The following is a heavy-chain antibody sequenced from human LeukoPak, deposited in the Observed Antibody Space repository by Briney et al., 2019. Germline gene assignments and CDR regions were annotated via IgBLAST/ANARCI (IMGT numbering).Heavy chain of an antibody. J-gene: IGHJ3*02. Sequence: GGSLRLSCAVSGFSFTSYSMNWVRQAPGKGLEWVAVISYDGSNKYYADSVKGRFTISRDDSKNTLYLQMNSLRAEDTAVYYCARELGAFDIWGQGTMVTVSS. D-gene: IGHD3-10*01. CDR1: GFSFTSYS. CDR2: ISYDGSNK. V-gene: IGHV3-30*03. CDR3: ARELGAFDI.